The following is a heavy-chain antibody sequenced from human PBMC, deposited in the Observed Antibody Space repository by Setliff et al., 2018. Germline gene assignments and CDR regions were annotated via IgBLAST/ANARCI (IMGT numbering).Heavy chain of an antibody. CDR2: IDPSGNT. D-gene: IGHD3-16*02. V-gene: IGHV4-61*09. Sequence: SETLSLTCTVSGDSISSGINYWSWIRQPAGKGLEWIGHIDPSGNTNYSPSLKSRVTISGDTSKNQFSLKLSSVTAADTAVYYCARGVSTLYSSDWFDPWGQGTLVTVSS. CDR3: ARGVSTLYSSDWFDP. J-gene: IGHJ5*02. CDR1: GDSISSGINY.